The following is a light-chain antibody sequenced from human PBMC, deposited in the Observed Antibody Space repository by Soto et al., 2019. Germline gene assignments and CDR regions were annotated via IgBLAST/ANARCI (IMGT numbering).Light chain of an antibody. V-gene: IGKV3-15*01. Sequence: EIMMTQSPATLSVSPGERATLSCWSSQSISSNLAWYQHKRGQAPRLLFYGASTRTTGVPARFSSSGSGTGFTLTISSLQSEDFAIYYCQQYNNWPYTFGQGTKLEIK. CDR2: GAS. CDR1: QSISSN. J-gene: IGKJ2*01. CDR3: QQYNNWPYT.